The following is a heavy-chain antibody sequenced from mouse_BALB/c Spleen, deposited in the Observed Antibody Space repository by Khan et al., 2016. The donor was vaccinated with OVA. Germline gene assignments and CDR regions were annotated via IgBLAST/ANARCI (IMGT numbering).Heavy chain of an antibody. D-gene: IGHD2-1*01. Sequence: QVQLQQSGAELVNPGASVNLSCKASGYTLTSYWMHWVKQRPGQGLEWIGEINPSKGRTNYNEKLKSKATLTVDKSSRTAYMQLSSPTSEDSAVYYCARLLINFDYWGQGTTLTVSS. CDR3: ARLLINFDY. CDR2: INPSKGRT. CDR1: GYTLTSYW. V-gene: IGHV1S81*02. J-gene: IGHJ2*01.